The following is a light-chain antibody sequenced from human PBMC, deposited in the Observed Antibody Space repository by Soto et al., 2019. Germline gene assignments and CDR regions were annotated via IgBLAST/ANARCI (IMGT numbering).Light chain of an antibody. V-gene: IGKV3-15*01. Sequence: EIVMTQSPAILSVSPGERATLSCRASQSVSSNLAWYQQKPGQTPRLLIYGASTRATGIPARFSGSGSGTEFTLTISSLQSEDFAIYYWQQYNNWLMLSFGGGTKVEIK. J-gene: IGKJ4*01. CDR1: QSVSSN. CDR2: GAS. CDR3: QQYNNWLMLS.